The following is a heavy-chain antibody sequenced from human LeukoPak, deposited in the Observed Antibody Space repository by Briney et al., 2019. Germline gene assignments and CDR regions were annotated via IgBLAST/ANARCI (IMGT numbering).Heavy chain of an antibody. D-gene: IGHD6-6*01. CDR2: IYYTGST. J-gene: IGHJ4*02. CDR1: GGSISSYY. CDR3: ARWGSIAVARFDY. V-gene: IGHV4-59*01. Sequence: SETLSLTCTASGGSISSYYWSWIRQPPGKGLEWIGYIYYTGSTNYNPSLTSRVNISVDTSKNQFSLNLTSVTTADTAVYYCARWGSIAVARFDYWGQGTLVTVSS.